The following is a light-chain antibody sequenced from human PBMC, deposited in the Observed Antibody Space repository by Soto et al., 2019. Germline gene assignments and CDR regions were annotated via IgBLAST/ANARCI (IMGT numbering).Light chain of an antibody. J-gene: IGKJ4*01. V-gene: IGKV2D-29*02. CDR2: EAD. Sequence: EIVMTQTPLSLSVTPGQPASISCTSSQSLLHSDGKTYLYWYLQKPGQSLQLLNYEADNRFSGVPDRFSVSGSGTDLTLKISRVEGGDVGVYYCMQSKQFPLAFGGGTKVEIK. CDR3: MQSKQFPLA. CDR1: QSLLHSDGKTY.